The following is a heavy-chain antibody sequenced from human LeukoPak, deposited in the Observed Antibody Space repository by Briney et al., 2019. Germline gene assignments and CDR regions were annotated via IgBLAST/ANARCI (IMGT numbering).Heavy chain of an antibody. CDR3: ATYSSLNRREFQF. D-gene: IGHD3-22*01. V-gene: IGHV3-30-3*01. Sequence: HAGGSLRLSCAASGFTSSSYAMHWVRQAPGKGLEWVAVISYDGSNKYYADSVKGRFTISRDNAKNSLYLQMNSLRAEDTAVYYCATYSSLNRREFQFWGQGTLLTVSS. CDR1: GFTSSSYA. J-gene: IGHJ1*01. CDR2: ISYDGSNK.